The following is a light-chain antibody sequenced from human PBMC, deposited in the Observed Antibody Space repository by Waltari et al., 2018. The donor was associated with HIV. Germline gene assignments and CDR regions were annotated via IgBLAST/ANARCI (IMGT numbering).Light chain of an antibody. J-gene: IGLJ2*01. CDR2: ANT. V-gene: IGLV1-40*01. Sequence: QSVLTQPPSVSGAPGQRVAISCTGSSSNLGAGYHVHWDRHQPRAAPKLLICANTDRPSRVPDRCSGSKSGPSASVAITGVQAEDEAVYYCQSYDSGLSEGVFGGGTKLAVL. CDR3: QSYDSGLSEGV. CDR1: SSNLGAGYH.